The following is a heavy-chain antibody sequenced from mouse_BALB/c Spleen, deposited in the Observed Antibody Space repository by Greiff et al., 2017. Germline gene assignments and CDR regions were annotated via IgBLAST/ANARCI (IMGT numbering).Heavy chain of an antibody. Sequence: VQLQQSGPGLVAPSQSLSITCTVSGFSLTSYGVHWVRQPPGKGLEWLGVIWAGGSTNYNSALMSRLSISKDNSTSQVFLKMNSLQTDDTAMYYCARGIYDGDYDWYFDVWGAGTTVTVSS. CDR1: GFSLTSYG. CDR3: ARGIYDGDYDWYFDV. V-gene: IGHV2-9*02. CDR2: IWAGGST. J-gene: IGHJ1*01. D-gene: IGHD2-3*01.